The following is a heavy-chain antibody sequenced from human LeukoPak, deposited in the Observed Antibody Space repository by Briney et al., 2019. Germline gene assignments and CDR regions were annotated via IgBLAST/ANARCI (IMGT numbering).Heavy chain of an antibody. CDR1: GFRLDNYW. D-gene: IGHD3-10*01. J-gene: IGHJ4*02. CDR3: ARWSHVSGRWFLDN. CDR2: INEDGSKI. Sequence: GGSLRLCCEASGFRLDNYWMTWVRQAPGKGLEWVADINEDGSKIYSLDSVKGRFTISRDNAKNSLSLQLNTLRAEDTAVYYCARWSHVSGRWFLDNWGRGTLVSVSS. V-gene: IGHV3-7*05.